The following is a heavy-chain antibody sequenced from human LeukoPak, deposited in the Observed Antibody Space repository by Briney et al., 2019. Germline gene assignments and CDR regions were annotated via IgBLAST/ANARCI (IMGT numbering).Heavy chain of an antibody. CDR3: ARDSSTGIAAEWFDP. CDR1: GYTFTSYG. J-gene: IGHJ5*02. V-gene: IGHV1-18*01. D-gene: IGHD6-13*01. Sequence: GASVKVSCKASGYTFTSYGISWVRQAPGRGLEWMGWISAYNGNTNYAQKLQGRVTMTTDTSTSTAYMELRSLRSDDTAVYYCARDSSTGIAAEWFDPWGQGTLVTVSS. CDR2: ISAYNGNT.